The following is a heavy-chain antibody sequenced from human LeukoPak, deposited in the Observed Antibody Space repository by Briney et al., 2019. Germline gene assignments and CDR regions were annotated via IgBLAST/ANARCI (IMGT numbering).Heavy chain of an antibody. J-gene: IGHJ5*02. CDR1: GFTLSSDA. V-gene: IGHV3-23*01. Sequence: GGSLRLSCAASGFTLSSDAVSWVRQAPGKGLEWVSAISGSGGSTYYADSVKGRFTISRDNSKNTLYLQMNSLRAEDTAVYYRAKVRGSWGDDPWGQGTLVTVSS. D-gene: IGHD1-26*01. CDR3: AKVRGSWGDDP. CDR2: ISGSGGST.